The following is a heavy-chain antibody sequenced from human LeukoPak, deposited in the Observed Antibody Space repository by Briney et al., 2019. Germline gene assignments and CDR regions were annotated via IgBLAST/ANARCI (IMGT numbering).Heavy chain of an antibody. V-gene: IGHV3-7*01. D-gene: IGHD2-15*01. CDR2: IKQDGSEK. CDR3: ASPPRYCSGGSCPFDY. Sequence: GGSLRLSCAASGFTSSSYWMSWVRQAPGKGLEWVANIKQDGSEKYYVDSVKGRFTISRDNAKNSLYLQMNSLRAEDTAVYYCASPPRYCSGGSCPFDYWGQGTLVTVSS. CDR1: GFTSSSYW. J-gene: IGHJ4*02.